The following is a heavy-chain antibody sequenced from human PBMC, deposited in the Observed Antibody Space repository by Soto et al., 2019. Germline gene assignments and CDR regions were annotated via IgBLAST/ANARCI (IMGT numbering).Heavy chain of an antibody. CDR3: ARSRNSTVADSFDF. Sequence: GGSLRLSCAASGFSFRNYAIHWVRQAPGKGLEWVAVISRDGSHKYYLDSVKGRFTISRDNSKDTVNLLMNSLRDDDSAMYYCARSRNSTVADSFDFWGQGTLVTVSS. J-gene: IGHJ4*02. CDR1: GFSFRNYA. D-gene: IGHD2-2*01. CDR2: ISRDGSHK. V-gene: IGHV3-30*04.